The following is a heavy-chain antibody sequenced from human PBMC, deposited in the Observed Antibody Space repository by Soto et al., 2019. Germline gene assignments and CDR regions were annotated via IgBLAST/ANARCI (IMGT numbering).Heavy chain of an antibody. V-gene: IGHV3-30*02. D-gene: IGHD6-13*01. CDR3: AKGLHEGQQLPLLPPSDYGMDV. CDR2: IWHDGGNK. Sequence: GGSLRLSCAASGFTFSSYGMHWVRQAPGKGLEWVAFIWHDGGNKFYAESVKGRFTISRDNSKNTLYLQMTSLSAEDTAMYYCAKGLHEGQQLPLLPPSDYGMDVWGQGTTVTVSS. CDR1: GFTFSSYG. J-gene: IGHJ6*02.